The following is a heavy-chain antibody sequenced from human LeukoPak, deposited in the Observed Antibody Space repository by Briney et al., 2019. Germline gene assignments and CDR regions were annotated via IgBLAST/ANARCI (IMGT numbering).Heavy chain of an antibody. J-gene: IGHJ4*02. CDR3: ARAEATPYYFDY. Sequence: PPETLSLTCAVYGGSFSGYYWSWIRQPPGKGLEWIGEINHSGSTNYNPSLKSRVTISVDTSKNQFSLKLSSVTAADTAVYYCARAEATPYYFDYWGQGTLVTVSS. D-gene: IGHD2-15*01. CDR1: GGSFSGYY. V-gene: IGHV4-34*01. CDR2: INHSGST.